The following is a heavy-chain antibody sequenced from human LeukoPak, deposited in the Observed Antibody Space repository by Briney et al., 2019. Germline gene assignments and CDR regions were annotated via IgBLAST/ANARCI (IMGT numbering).Heavy chain of an antibody. CDR3: AKNPMVRGVILPSYFDY. Sequence: GGSLRLSCAASGFTFSSYAMSWVRQAPGKGLEWVSAISGSGGITYYADSVKGRFTISRDNSKNTLYLQMNSLRAEDTAVYYCAKNPMVRGVILPSYFDYWGQGTLVTVSS. CDR1: GFTFSSYA. J-gene: IGHJ4*02. D-gene: IGHD3-10*01. CDR2: ISGSGGIT. V-gene: IGHV3-23*01.